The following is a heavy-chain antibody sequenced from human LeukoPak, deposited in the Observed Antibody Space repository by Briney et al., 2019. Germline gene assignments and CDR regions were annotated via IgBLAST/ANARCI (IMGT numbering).Heavy chain of an antibody. J-gene: IGHJ6*02. Sequence: SETLSLTCAVYGGSFSGYYWSWIRQPPGKGLEWIGEINHSGSTNYNPSLKSRVTISVDTSKNQFSLKLSSVAAADTAVYYCARGLGTALNYYYYYGMDVWGQGTTVTVS. CDR3: ARGLGTALNYYYYYGMDV. CDR1: GGSFSGYY. V-gene: IGHV4-34*01. CDR2: INHSGST.